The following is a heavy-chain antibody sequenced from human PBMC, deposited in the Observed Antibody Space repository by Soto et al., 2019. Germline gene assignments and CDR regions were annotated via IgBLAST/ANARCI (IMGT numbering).Heavy chain of an antibody. CDR3: ARGPYDYVWGSNPPHFDY. D-gene: IGHD3-16*02. CDR2: ISSSGSTI. CDR1: GFTFSDYY. J-gene: IGHJ4*02. Sequence: QVQLVESGGGLVKPGGSLRLSCAASGFTFSDYYMNWIRQAPGKGLEWVSYISSSGSTIYSADSVKGRFPISRDNAKNSLYLQMNSLRAEDTAVYYCARGPYDYVWGSNPPHFDYWGQGTLVTVSS. V-gene: IGHV3-11*01.